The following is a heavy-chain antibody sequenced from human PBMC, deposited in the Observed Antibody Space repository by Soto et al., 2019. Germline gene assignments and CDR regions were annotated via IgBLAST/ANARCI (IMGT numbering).Heavy chain of an antibody. J-gene: IGHJ4*02. V-gene: IGHV3-23*01. CDR2: ISGSGGST. Sequence: EVQLLESGGGLVQPGGSLRLSCAASGFTFSSYAMSWVRQAPGKGLEWVSAISGSGGSTYYADSVKGRFTISRDNSKNTLYLQMNSLRAEETAVYYCAKSQIVVVPDAIAADYWGQGTLVTVSS. D-gene: IGHD2-2*01. CDR1: GFTFSSYA. CDR3: AKSQIVVVPDAIAADY.